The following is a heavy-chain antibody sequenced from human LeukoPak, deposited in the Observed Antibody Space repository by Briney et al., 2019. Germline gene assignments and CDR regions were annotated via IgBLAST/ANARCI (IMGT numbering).Heavy chain of an antibody. D-gene: IGHD2-2*01. V-gene: IGHV3-7*01. CDR3: GKLAHNAWYAIDF. CDR1: DFTFDFYW. J-gene: IGHJ4*02. CDR2: ILPDGSQK. Sequence: GGSLRLSCVASDFTFDFYWMTWVRQAPGKGLEWLANILPDGSQKYYVDSVKGRFTISRDNPKNSLYLQINNLRAEDTAVYYCGKLAHNAWYAIDFWGQGTLVTVSS.